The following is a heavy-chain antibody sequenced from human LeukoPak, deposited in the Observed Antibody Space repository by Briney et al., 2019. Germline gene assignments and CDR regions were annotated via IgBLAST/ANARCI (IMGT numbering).Heavy chain of an antibody. D-gene: IGHD5-18*01. CDR1: GFTFSSYA. V-gene: IGHV3-23*01. Sequence: GGSLRLSCAASGFTFSSYAMSWVRQAPGKGLEWVSAISGSGGSTYYADSVKGRFAISRDNSKNTLYLQMNSLRAEDTAVYYCAKGGRRYSYGSFAYWGQGTLVTVSS. CDR3: AKGGRRYSYGSFAY. J-gene: IGHJ4*02. CDR2: ISGSGGST.